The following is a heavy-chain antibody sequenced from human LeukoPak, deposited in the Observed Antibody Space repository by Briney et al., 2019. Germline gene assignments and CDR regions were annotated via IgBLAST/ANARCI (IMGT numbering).Heavy chain of an antibody. CDR2: ISYDGSNK. Sequence: GGSLRLSCAASGFTFSSYAMHWVRQAPGKGLEWVAVISYDGSNKYYADSVKGRFTISRDNAKNSVYLQMNSLRAEDTAVYYCARVAAPAPACDIWGQGTMVAVSS. V-gene: IGHV3-30-3*01. CDR3: ARVAAPAPACDI. CDR1: GFTFSSYA. D-gene: IGHD6-13*01. J-gene: IGHJ3*02.